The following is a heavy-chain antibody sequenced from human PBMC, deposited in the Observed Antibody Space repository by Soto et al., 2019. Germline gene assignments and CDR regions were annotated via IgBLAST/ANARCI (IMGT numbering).Heavy chain of an antibody. V-gene: IGHV3-23*01. CDR3: AKWGNDWGYYYYGMDV. Sequence: GGSLRLSWAASGFRFSSYAMSWVRQAPGKGLEWVSGISDSGASTYYADSVKGRFTISRDNSKSTLYMQMNSLRAGDSAAYYCAKWGNDWGYYYYGMDVWGQGTTVTVSS. CDR1: GFRFSSYA. CDR2: ISDSGAST. J-gene: IGHJ6*02. D-gene: IGHD7-27*01.